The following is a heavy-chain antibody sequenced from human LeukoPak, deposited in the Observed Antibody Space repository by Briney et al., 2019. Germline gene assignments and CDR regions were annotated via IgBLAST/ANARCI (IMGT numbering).Heavy chain of an antibody. D-gene: IGHD3-10*01. Sequence: GGSLRLSCSASGFTFSSYAMHWVRQAPGKGLEWVAVISYDGSNKYYADSVKGRFTISRDNSKNTLYLQMNSLRAEDTAVYYCAREGYYGSGSPPSLYIDYWGQGTLVTVSS. CDR3: AREGYYGSGSPPSLYIDY. J-gene: IGHJ4*02. CDR1: GFTFSSYA. CDR2: ISYDGSNK. V-gene: IGHV3-30-3*01.